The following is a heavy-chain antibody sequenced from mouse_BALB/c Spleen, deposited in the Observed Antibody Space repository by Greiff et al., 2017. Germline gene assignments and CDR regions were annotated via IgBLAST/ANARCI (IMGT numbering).Heavy chain of an antibody. CDR1: GYAFTNYL. Sequence: QVQLQQSGAELVRPGTSVKVSCKASGYAFTNYLIEWVKQRPRQGLEWIGVINPGSGGTNYNEKFKGKATLTADKSSSTAYMQLSSLTSDDSAVYFCAREVQLGPYYAMDYWGQGTSVTVSS. D-gene: IGHD3-1*01. J-gene: IGHJ4*01. V-gene: IGHV1-54*01. CDR2: INPGSGGT. CDR3: AREVQLGPYYAMDY.